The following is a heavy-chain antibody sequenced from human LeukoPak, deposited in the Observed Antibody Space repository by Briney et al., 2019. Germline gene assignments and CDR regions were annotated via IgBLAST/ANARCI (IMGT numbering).Heavy chain of an antibody. V-gene: IGHV4-61*02. CDR3: ARDTYSSGWYGNRNWFDP. J-gene: IGHJ5*02. CDR1: GGSISSGSYY. Sequence: SETLSLTCTVSGGSISSGSYYWSWIRQPAGKGLEWIGRIYTSGSTNYNPSLKSRVTISVDTSKNQFSLKLSSVTAADTAVYYCARDTYSSGWYGNRNWFDPWGQGTLVTVSS. D-gene: IGHD6-19*01. CDR2: IYTSGST.